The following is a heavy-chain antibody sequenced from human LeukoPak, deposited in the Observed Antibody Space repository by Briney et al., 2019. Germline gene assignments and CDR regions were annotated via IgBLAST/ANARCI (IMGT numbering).Heavy chain of an antibody. V-gene: IGHV3-30*02. CDR1: GFTFSSYG. CDR3: AKDWEGGDYFDY. Sequence: GGSLRLSCAASGFTFSSYGMHWVRQAPGKGLEWVAFIRYDGSNKYYADSVRGRFTISRGNSKNTLCLQMNSLRAEDTAVYYCAKDWEGGDYFDYWGQGTLVTVSS. J-gene: IGHJ4*02. CDR2: IRYDGSNK. D-gene: IGHD3-16*01.